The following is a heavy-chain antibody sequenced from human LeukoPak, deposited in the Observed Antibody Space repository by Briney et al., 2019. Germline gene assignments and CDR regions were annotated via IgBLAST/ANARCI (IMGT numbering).Heavy chain of an antibody. CDR2: ISSSGSTI. V-gene: IGHV3-48*03. J-gene: IGHJ4*02. Sequence: GGSLRLSCAASGFTFSSYEMNWVRQAPGKGLEWVSYISSSGSTIYYADSGKGRFTISRDNAKNSLYLQMNSLTADDTAVYYCARDATAAPRGPFDYWGQGTLVTVSS. D-gene: IGHD6-13*01. CDR3: ARDATAAPRGPFDY. CDR1: GFTFSSYE.